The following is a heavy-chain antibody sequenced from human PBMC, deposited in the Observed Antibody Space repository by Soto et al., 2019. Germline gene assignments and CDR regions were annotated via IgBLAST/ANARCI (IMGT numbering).Heavy chain of an antibody. Sequence: VGSLRLSCAASGLTFSSYVMHWVRHSPGKGLEWVAVISYDGSNKYYADSVKGRFTISRDNSKHTLYLQMNSLRPEDTAVYYCAKDLEGYCITPSCYTYFGLDGWGQGTTVRVSS. V-gene: IGHV3-30*18. CDR1: GLTFSSYV. CDR2: ISYDGSNK. CDR3: AKDLEGYCITPSCYTYFGLDG. J-gene: IGHJ6*01. D-gene: IGHD2-2*01.